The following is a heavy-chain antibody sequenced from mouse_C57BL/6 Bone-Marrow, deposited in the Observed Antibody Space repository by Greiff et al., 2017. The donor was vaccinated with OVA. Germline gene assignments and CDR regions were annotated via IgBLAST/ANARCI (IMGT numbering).Heavy chain of an antibody. CDR3: TRAPYDYGSSAYYCDY. D-gene: IGHD1-1*01. Sequence: DVMLVESGEGLVKPGGSLKLSCAASGFTFSSYAMSWVRQTPEKRLAWVAYISSGGEYIYYADTVKGRFTISRDNARNTRDLQMSSLKSEDTAMYYCTRAPYDYGSSAYYCDYWGQGTTLTVSS. J-gene: IGHJ2*01. V-gene: IGHV5-9-1*02. CDR2: ISSGGEYI. CDR1: GFTFSSYA.